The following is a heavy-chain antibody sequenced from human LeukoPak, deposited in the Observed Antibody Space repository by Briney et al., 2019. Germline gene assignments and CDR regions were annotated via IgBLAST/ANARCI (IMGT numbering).Heavy chain of an antibody. Sequence: GRSLRLSCAASGFTFSNYGMHWVRQAPGKGLEWVAVIWYDGGSKYYADSVKGRFTISRDNSKNTLYLKMNSLRTEDTAVYYCARGRGYDSGTYNYAFSDYWGQGTLVTVSS. CDR2: IWYDGGSK. CDR3: ARGRGYDSGTYNYAFSDY. D-gene: IGHD3-22*01. J-gene: IGHJ4*02. CDR1: GFTFSNYG. V-gene: IGHV3-33*01.